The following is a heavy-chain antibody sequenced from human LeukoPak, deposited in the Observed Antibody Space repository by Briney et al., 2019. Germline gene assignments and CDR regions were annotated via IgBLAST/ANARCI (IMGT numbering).Heavy chain of an antibody. CDR3: ARDLYYYDRSGTPDY. V-gene: IGHV3-7*01. J-gene: IGHJ4*02. D-gene: IGHD3-22*01. Sequence: GGSLRLSCAASGFTFSSYWMSWVRQAPGKGLEWVANINQDGSEKYYADSVKGRFTISRDNAKNSLYLQMNSLSAEDTAVYYCARDLYYYDRSGTPDYWGQGTLVTVSS. CDR1: GFTFSSYW. CDR2: INQDGSEK.